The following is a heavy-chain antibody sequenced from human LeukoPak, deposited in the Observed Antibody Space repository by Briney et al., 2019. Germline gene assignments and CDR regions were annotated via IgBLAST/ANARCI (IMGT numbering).Heavy chain of an antibody. CDR1: GYTFTSYY. CDR3: ARDRGLRLGELSPHYYWYYMDV. CDR2: INPSGGST. D-gene: IGHD3-16*02. V-gene: IGHV1-46*01. Sequence: GASVKVSCKASGYTFTSYYMHWVRQAPGQGLEWMGIINPSGGSTSYAQKFQGRVTMTRDTSTSTVYMELSSLRSEDTAVYYCARDRGLRLGELSPHYYWYYMDVWGKGTTVTISS. J-gene: IGHJ6*03.